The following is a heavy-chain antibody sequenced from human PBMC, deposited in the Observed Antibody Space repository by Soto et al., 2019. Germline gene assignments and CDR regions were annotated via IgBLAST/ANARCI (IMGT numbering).Heavy chain of an antibody. J-gene: IGHJ5*02. D-gene: IGHD3-10*01. CDR2: IYYSGST. Sequence: SETLALTGTVSGGSISTSSYYWGWIRQPPGKGLEWIGSIYYSGSTYYNPSLRSRVTISVDTSKNQFSLKLSSVTAADTAVYYCARGLQWFGDLFLNYFDPSRQGTLVTVSS. CDR3: ARGLQWFGDLFLNYFDP. V-gene: IGHV4-39*01. CDR1: GGSISTSSYY.